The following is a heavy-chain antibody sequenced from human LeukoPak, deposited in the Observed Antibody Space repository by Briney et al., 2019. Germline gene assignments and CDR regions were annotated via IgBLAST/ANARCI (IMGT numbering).Heavy chain of an antibody. Sequence: SETLSLTCTVSGGSISSYYWSWIRQPPGKGLEWIGYIYYSGSTYYNPSLKSRVTISVDTSKNQLSLKLSSVTAADTAMYYCARASHYDTSGYYYHAFDIWGQGTMVTVSS. CDR3: ARASHYDTSGYYYHAFDI. CDR2: IYYSGST. CDR1: GGSISSYY. D-gene: IGHD3-22*01. V-gene: IGHV4-59*01. J-gene: IGHJ3*02.